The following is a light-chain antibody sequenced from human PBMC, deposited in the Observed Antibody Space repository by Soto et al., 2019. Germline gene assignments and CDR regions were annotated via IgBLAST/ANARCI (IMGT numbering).Light chain of an antibody. Sequence: DIVLTQSPGTLSLSPGERATLSCRASQSVSSKYLAWYQQKPGQPPRVLIYATSIRATGIPERFSGGGSGTYFTLTITRLESEDFAVYYCQQYGSSLFTFGPGTKVDFK. J-gene: IGKJ3*01. V-gene: IGKV3-20*01. CDR1: QSVSSKY. CDR2: ATS. CDR3: QQYGSSLFT.